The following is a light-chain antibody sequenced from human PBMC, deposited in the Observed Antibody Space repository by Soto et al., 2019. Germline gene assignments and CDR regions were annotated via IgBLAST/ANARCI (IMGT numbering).Light chain of an antibody. Sequence: EVMMTQSPSTVSVSPGDGATLSCRASESVSSSFLAWYQQRLGQAPRLLIYGASSRATGIPDRFSGSGSGTDFTLTISRLEPEDFAVYYCQQYGSSPSTFGQRTKVAIK. CDR2: GAS. CDR1: ESVSSSF. CDR3: QQYGSSPST. J-gene: IGKJ1*01. V-gene: IGKV3-20*01.